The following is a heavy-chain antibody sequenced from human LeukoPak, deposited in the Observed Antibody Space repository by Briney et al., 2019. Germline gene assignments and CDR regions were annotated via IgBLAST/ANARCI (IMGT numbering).Heavy chain of an antibody. D-gene: IGHD2-2*01. Sequence: PSETLSLTCAVYGGSFSGYYWSWIRQPPGKGLEWIGEINHSGSTNYNPSLKSRATISVDTSKNQFSLKLSSVTAADTAVYYCASGLGYCSSTSCFDYWGQGALVTVSS. CDR1: GGSFSGYY. V-gene: IGHV4-34*01. J-gene: IGHJ4*02. CDR2: INHSGST. CDR3: ASGLGYCSSTSCFDY.